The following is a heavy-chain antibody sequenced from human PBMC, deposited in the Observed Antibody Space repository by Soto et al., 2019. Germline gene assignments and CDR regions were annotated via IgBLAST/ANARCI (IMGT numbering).Heavy chain of an antibody. CDR3: XXXXXXXFGXLSRRGGYXXXXXX. V-gene: IGHV4-34*01. J-gene: IGHJ6*03. CDR1: GGSFSGYY. CDR2: INDSGST. Sequence: QVQLQQWGAGLLKPSETLSLTCAVYGGSFSGYYWSWIRQTPGKGLEWIGEINDSGSTNHNPSLXXXVTXXXXXAXNQXXXXXXXXXXXXXXXXXXXXXXXXXFGXLSRRGGYXXXXXXWGKGTTV. D-gene: IGHD3-10*01.